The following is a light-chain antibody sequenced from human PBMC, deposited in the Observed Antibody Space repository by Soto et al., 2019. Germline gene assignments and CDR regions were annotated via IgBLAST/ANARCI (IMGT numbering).Light chain of an antibody. CDR3: QQSYSTPPT. CDR2: AAS. CDR1: QSISSY. Sequence: DLPMTQSPSSLSASVRDRVTITCRASQSISSYLNWYQQKPGKAPKLLIYAASSLQSGVPSRFSGSGSGTDFTLTISSLQPEDFATYYCQQSYSTPPTFGGGTKVEIK. V-gene: IGKV1-39*01. J-gene: IGKJ4*01.